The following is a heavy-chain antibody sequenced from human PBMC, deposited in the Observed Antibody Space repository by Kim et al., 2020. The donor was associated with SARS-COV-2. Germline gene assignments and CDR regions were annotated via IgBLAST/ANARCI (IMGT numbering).Heavy chain of an antibody. J-gene: IGHJ4*02. Sequence: GGSLRLSCAASGFSFSNNWMYWVRQAPGKGLVWVSRIDNDGSITNYADSVKGRFIISRDNGKNTLYLQMKSLRAEDTAVYYCAKVGYDGSIDYWGQGTLVTVSS. D-gene: IGHD2-2*01. CDR1: GFSFSNNW. CDR2: IDNDGSIT. V-gene: IGHV3-74*01. CDR3: AKVGYDGSIDY.